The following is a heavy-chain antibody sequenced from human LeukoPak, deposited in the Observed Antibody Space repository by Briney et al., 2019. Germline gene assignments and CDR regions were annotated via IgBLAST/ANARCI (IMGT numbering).Heavy chain of an antibody. D-gene: IGHD6-13*01. CDR2: IIPIFGTA. J-gene: IGHJ6*03. CDR3: ASSSSWYTGYYYYYMDV. CDR1: GGTFSSYA. Sequence: ASVKVSCKASGGTFSSYAISWVRQAPGQGLEWMGGIIPIFGTANYAQKFQGRVTITADESTSTAYMELSSLRSEDTAVYYCASSSSWYTGYYYYYMDVWGKETTVTVSS. V-gene: IGHV1-69*13.